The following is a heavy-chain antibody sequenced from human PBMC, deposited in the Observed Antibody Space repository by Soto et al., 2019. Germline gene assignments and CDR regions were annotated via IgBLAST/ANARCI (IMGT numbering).Heavy chain of an antibody. CDR3: KRKTNADS. J-gene: IGHJ4*02. CDR1: GFTFSFHS. Sequence: PWGALRVAWASSGFTFSFHSMTWVRLAPGKGLEWISYIGRSDNNIHYADSVKGRFTISRDNAKSSLYLQMDSLRDEDTAVYYWKRKTNADSWGQGTLVTVSS. V-gene: IGHV3-48*02. CDR2: IGRSDNNI.